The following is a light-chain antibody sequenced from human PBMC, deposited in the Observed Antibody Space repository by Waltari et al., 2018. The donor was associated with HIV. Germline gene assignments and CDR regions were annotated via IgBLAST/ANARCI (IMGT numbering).Light chain of an antibody. CDR2: AAS. J-gene: IGKJ1*01. CDR1: LSISTN. CDR3: HKSYSVPRT. Sequence: DIQMTQSPSSLSASVGDRVTITCRASLSISTNLNWYQQKPGKAPKLLIYAASSLQTWIPSRFFGSGSGTDFTLTISSLQPDDFETYYCHKSYSVPRTFGQGNKVDIK. V-gene: IGKV1-39*01.